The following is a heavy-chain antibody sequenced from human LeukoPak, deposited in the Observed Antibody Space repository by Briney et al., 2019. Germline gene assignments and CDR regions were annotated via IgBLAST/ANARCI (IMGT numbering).Heavy chain of an antibody. Sequence: GTSLRLSCITSGFTFSSNAMHWVRQAPGKGLEWISAISGSGGSTYYADSVKGRFTISRDNSKNTLYLQMNSLRAEDTAVYYCAKYITMVRGVIIDAFDIWGQGTMVTVSS. CDR2: ISGSGGST. V-gene: IGHV3-23*01. D-gene: IGHD3-10*01. CDR1: GFTFSSNA. CDR3: AKYITMVRGVIIDAFDI. J-gene: IGHJ3*02.